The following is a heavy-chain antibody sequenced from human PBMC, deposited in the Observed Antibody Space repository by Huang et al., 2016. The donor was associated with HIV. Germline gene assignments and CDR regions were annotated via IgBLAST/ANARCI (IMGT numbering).Heavy chain of an antibody. CDR3: AKGSERSLTGPKYQYYFDY. CDR2: ISGSGSST. J-gene: IGHJ4*02. CDR1: IFTFSTSA. V-gene: IGHV3-23*01. D-gene: IGHD3-3*01. Sequence: EVQLLESGGGLVQPGGSLRLSCAASIFTFSTSAMSWVRQAPGKVLEWVSGISGSGSSTYYADSVKGRFTISRDNSRNTLYLQMKSRRVEDTAIYYCAKGSERSLTGPKYQYYFDYWGQGTLVTVSS.